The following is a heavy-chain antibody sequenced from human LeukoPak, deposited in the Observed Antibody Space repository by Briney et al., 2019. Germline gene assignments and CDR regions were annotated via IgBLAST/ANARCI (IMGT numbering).Heavy chain of an antibody. CDR2: INSKSGGT. CDR3: SRSIVGATPIDY. CDR1: GYTFTDYY. V-gene: IGHV1-2*02. Sequence: ASVKVSCKVYGYTFTDYYLHWVRQAPGQGLEWMGWINSKSGGTNYAQKFQDRVTMTRDTSISTAYMELTRLRSDDSAVYYCSRSIVGATPIDYWGQGTLVTVSS. D-gene: IGHD1-26*01. J-gene: IGHJ4*02.